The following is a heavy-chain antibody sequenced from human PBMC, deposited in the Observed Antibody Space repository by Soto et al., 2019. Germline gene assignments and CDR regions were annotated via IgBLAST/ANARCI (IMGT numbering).Heavy chain of an antibody. V-gene: IGHV3-23*01. CDR2: ISGSGGST. CDR3: AKGGISGVVTTYFDY. CDR1: GFTFSNYA. Sequence: PGGSLRLSCAASGFTFSNYAMNWVRQAPGKGLEWISTISGSGGSTYYSDSVKGRFTISRDNSKNALYLQLSSLKVEDTAVYYCAKGGISGVVTTYFDYWRQGTLVTVSS. D-gene: IGHD3-3*01. J-gene: IGHJ4*02.